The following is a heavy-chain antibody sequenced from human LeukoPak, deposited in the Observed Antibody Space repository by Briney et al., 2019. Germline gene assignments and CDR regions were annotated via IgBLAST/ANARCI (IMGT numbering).Heavy chain of an antibody. Sequence: SVKVSCKASGGTFSSYAISWVRQAPGQGLEWMGGIIPIFCTANYAQKFQGRVTITADESTSTAYMELSSLRSEDTAVYYCARDGLAEGIVVLNWFDPWGQGTLVTVSS. CDR3: ARDGLAEGIVVLNWFDP. CDR1: GGTFSSYA. J-gene: IGHJ5*02. CDR2: IIPIFCTA. D-gene: IGHD2-2*01. V-gene: IGHV1-69*01.